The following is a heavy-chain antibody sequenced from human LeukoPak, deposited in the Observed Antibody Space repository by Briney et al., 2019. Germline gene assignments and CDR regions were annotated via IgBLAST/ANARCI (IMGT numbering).Heavy chain of an antibody. J-gene: IGHJ6*03. CDR2: IYTSGST. Sequence: SETLSLTCTVSGGSISSYNWSWIRQPAGKGLEWIGRIYTSGSTNYNPSLKSRVTMSVDTSKNQFSLKLSSVTAADTAVYYCARVGAAVAAHTYYYYYMDVWGKGTTVTVSS. D-gene: IGHD6-19*01. CDR3: ARVGAAVAAHTYYYYYMDV. CDR1: GGSISSYN. V-gene: IGHV4-4*07.